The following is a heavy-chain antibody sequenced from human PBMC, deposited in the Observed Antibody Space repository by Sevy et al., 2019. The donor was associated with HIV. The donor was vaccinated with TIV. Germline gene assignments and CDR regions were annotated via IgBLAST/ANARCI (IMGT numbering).Heavy chain of an antibody. J-gene: IGHJ1*01. Sequence: GGSLRLSCAASGFTFSNAWMNWVRQAPGKGLEWVARIKSKTAGGTTDYAAPVKGRFTIARDDSKNTVFMQMNSLKTEDTAMYYCTTGTPRGTGDRYQHWGQGTLVTVSS. V-gene: IGHV3-15*07. CDR2: IKSKTAGGTT. D-gene: IGHD1-1*01. CDR3: TTGTPRGTGDRYQH. CDR1: GFTFSNAW.